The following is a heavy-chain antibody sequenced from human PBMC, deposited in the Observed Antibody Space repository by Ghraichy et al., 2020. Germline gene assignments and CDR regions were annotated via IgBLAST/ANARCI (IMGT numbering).Heavy chain of an antibody. Sequence: ASVKVSCKASGYTFTGYYMHWVRQAPGQGLEWMGWINPNSGGTNYAQEFQGRVTMTRDTSISTAYMELNRLRSDDTAVYYCARDRGLGYWYFDLWGRGTLVTVSS. CDR2: INPNSGGT. V-gene: IGHV1-2*02. J-gene: IGHJ2*01. D-gene: IGHD3-10*01. CDR1: GYTFTGYY. CDR3: ARDRGLGYWYFDL.